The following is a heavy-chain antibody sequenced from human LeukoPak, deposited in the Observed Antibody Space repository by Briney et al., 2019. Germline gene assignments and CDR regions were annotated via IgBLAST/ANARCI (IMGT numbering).Heavy chain of an antibody. CDR2: IYYSGST. CDR3: ARECNNYYGSGSYYCRDY. D-gene: IGHD3-10*01. CDR1: GGSISSSSYY. J-gene: IGHJ4*02. Sequence: SETLSLTCTVSGGSISSSSYYWGWIRQPPGKGLEWIGSIYYSGSTYYNPSLKSRVTISVDTSKNQFSLKLSSVTAADTAVYYCARECNNYYGSGSYYCRDYWGQGTLVTVSS. V-gene: IGHV4-39*07.